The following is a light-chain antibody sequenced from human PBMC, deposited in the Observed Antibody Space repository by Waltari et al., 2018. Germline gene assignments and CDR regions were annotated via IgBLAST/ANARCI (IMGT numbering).Light chain of an antibody. CDR2: EVS. CDR1: SSDVGGYNL. J-gene: IGLJ3*02. Sequence: QSALTQPASVSGSPGQSITISCTVTSSDVGGYNLVSWHQHHPCKAPKLIIYEVSNRPSGVSNRFSGSKSGNTASLTISGLQAEDEADYYCTSYITTRGDWVFGGGTKLTVL. V-gene: IGLV2-14*01. CDR3: TSYITTRGDWV.